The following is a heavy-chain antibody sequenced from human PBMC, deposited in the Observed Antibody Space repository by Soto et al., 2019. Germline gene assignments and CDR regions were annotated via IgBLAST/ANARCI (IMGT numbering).Heavy chain of an antibody. V-gene: IGHV1-3*05. CDR3: ARAGHLRDFEWLQDAFAI. CDR1: GYTFTSYA. D-gene: IGHD3-9*01. Sequence: QVQLVQSGAEEKKPGASVKVSCKASGYTFTSYAMHWVRQAPGQRLEWMGWINAGNGNTKYSQKFQGRVTITRDTSAITAYMELSSLRTEHTVMNSGARAGHLRDFEWLQDAFAIWGQGTMVTVSS. J-gene: IGHJ3*02. CDR2: INAGNGNT.